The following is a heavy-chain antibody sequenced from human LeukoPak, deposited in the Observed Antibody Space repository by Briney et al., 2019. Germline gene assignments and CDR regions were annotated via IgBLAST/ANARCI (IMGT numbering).Heavy chain of an antibody. V-gene: IGHV3-30*04. D-gene: IGHD2-21*02. J-gene: IGHJ4*02. CDR3: ARDTRGDWYYFDY. CDR1: GFTFSSYA. Sequence: PGRSLRLSCAASGFTFSSYAMHWVRQAPGKGLEWVAVISYDGSNKYYADSVKGRFTISRDSSKNTLYLQMNSLRAEDTAVYYCARDTRGDWYYFDYWGQGTLVTVSS. CDR2: ISYDGSNK.